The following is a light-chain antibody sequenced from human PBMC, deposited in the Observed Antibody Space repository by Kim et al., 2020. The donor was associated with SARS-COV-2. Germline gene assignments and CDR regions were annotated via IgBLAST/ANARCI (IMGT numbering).Light chain of an antibody. V-gene: IGLV1-40*01. J-gene: IGLJ3*02. Sequence: SYARTRSNIGAYYVVHCYPHVPGTPPNLLIFGNDMRPSGLPARFSGSRSGASASLAITALQPGDEAVYYCQSYDTKLSGSRLFGGGTRLTVL. CDR2: GND. CDR3: QSYDTKLSGSRL. CDR1: RSNIGAYYV.